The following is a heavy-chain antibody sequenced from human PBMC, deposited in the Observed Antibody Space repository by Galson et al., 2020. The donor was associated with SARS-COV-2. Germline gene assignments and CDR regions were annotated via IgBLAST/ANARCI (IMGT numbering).Heavy chain of an antibody. J-gene: IGHJ4*02. Sequence: GGSLRLSCAASGLTSRSYWMHWARQAPGKGLVWVARINVNRRTNYADSMKGRFSISRDNSKSTLYLQMNSLRAEDTAVYFCARGHDALTGWSVDYWGRGTRVTVSS. CDR2: INVNRRT. CDR1: GLTSRSYW. CDR3: ARGHDALTGWSVDY. D-gene: IGHD3-9*01. V-gene: IGHV3-74*01.